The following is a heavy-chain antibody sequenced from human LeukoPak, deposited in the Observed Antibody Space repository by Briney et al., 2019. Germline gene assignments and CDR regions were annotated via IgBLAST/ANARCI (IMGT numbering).Heavy chain of an antibody. V-gene: IGHV3-23*01. Sequence: PGGALRLSFSTSGFTFSSYAMSWVRQAPGKGLEGVSAISGRSGSTYYADSVKGRFTISRDNSKNTLYLQMNSLRAEDTAVYYCAKDRGYCSGGSCYDDWFDPWGQGTLVTVSS. CDR2: ISGRSGST. CDR3: AKDRGYCSGGSCYDDWFDP. CDR1: GFTFSSYA. D-gene: IGHD2-15*01. J-gene: IGHJ5*02.